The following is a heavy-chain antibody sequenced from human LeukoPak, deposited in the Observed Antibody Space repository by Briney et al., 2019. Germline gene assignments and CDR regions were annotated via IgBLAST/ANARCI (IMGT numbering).Heavy chain of an antibody. CDR2: IYAGGST. CDR1: GFTFSSNY. J-gene: IGHJ3*02. D-gene: IGHD6-19*01. CDR3: AKKYSSGWGDAFDI. Sequence: PGGSLRLSCAASGFTFSSNYMTWVRQAPGKGLEWVSVIYAGGSTYYADSVKGRFTISRDNSKNTLYLQMNTLRAEDTAVYYCAKKYSSGWGDAFDIWGQGTMVTVSS. V-gene: IGHV3-53*05.